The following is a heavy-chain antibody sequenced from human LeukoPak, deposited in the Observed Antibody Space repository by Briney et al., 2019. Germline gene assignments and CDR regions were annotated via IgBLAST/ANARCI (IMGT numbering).Heavy chain of an antibody. Sequence: QPAGSLRLSCAASGFIFSHNWMSWVRQVPGKGLKWVANLKPDGSDKYYVDSVKGRFTISRDNAKNSLYLQMDSLRAEDTAVYYCASELQWSFYYCGQGTLVTVSS. CDR2: LKPDGSDK. D-gene: IGHD2-15*01. CDR3: ASELQWSFYY. V-gene: IGHV3-7*04. CDR1: GFIFSHNW. J-gene: IGHJ4*02.